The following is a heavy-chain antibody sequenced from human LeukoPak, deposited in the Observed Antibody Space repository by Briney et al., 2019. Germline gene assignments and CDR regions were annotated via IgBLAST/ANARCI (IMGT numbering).Heavy chain of an antibody. CDR3: ARDEGSSSWYGGLDY. CDR1: GFTFSTYS. D-gene: IGHD6-13*01. J-gene: IGHJ4*02. Sequence: GGSLRLSCAASGFTFSTYSMNWVRQAPGKGLEWVSSINSRSNYIYYADSVKGRFTIFRDSAKNSLNLQMNSLRAEDTAVYYCARDEGSSSWYGGLDYWGQGALVTVSS. V-gene: IGHV3-21*01. CDR2: INSRSNYI.